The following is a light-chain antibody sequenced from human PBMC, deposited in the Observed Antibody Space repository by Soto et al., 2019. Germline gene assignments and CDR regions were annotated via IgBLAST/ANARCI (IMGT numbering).Light chain of an antibody. CDR3: QHYNSYGT. V-gene: IGKV1-5*01. CDR2: HAS. CDR1: QSISSW. Sequence: DIQMTQSPSTLSASLGEGATITCRASQSISSWLAWYQQKPGKAPKLLIYHASSLETGVPSRFSGSGSGTEFTLTISSLQPDDFATYYCQHYNSYGTFGQGTKVDI. J-gene: IGKJ1*01.